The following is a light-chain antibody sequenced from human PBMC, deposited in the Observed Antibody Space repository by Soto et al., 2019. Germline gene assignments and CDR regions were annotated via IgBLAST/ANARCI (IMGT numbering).Light chain of an antibody. CDR1: QSVGYY. V-gene: IGKV3-15*01. Sequence: EIVMTQSPATLSVSPGGRAILSRRASQSVGYYLAWYQQRPGQAPRLLIFGSSTRATGIPARFSGSGSGTDFTLTISSLQSEDFAVYYCLQYNDRPQTFGQGTKVEI. CDR2: GSS. J-gene: IGKJ1*01. CDR3: LQYNDRPQT.